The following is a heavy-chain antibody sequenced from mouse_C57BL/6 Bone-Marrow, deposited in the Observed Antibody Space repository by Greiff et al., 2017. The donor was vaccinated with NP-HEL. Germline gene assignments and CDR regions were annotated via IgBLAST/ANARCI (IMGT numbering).Heavy chain of an antibody. CDR1: GYSITSGYD. V-gene: IGHV3-1*01. J-gene: IGHJ4*01. CDR3: AREARYYAMDY. Sequence: EVKLQESGPGMVKPSQSLSLTCTVTGYSITSGYDWHWIRHFPGNKLEWMGYISYSGSTNYNPSLKSRIPITHDTSKNHFFLKLNSVTTEDTATYYCAREARYYAMDYWGQGTSVTVSS. CDR2: ISYSGST.